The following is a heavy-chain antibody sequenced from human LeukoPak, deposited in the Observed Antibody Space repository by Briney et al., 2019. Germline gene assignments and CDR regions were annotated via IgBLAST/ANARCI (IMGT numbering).Heavy chain of an antibody. D-gene: IGHD3-16*01. Sequence: SETLSLTCTVSGGSIRNYYWSWIRQPPGKGLEWLGYINYSGRTNYNPSLKSRVTISVDTSMTQFSLRLSSVTATDTAIYYCARHVFSYGEPFDYWGQGVLITISS. V-gene: IGHV4-59*08. CDR3: ARHVFSYGEPFDY. J-gene: IGHJ4*02. CDR1: GGSIRNYY. CDR2: INYSGRT.